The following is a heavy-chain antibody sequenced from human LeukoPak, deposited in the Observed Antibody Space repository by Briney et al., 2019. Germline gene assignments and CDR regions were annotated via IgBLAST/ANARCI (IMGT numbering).Heavy chain of an antibody. V-gene: IGHV4-59*12. CDR2: IYYSGNT. D-gene: IGHD3-22*01. CDR3: ARCLSISYYIYYFDY. CDR1: GRSMSSYY. J-gene: IGHJ4*02. Sequence: AETLSLTCSVSGRSMSSYYWSWIRQPPGKGLECIGYIYYSGNTNYNPSLKSRVTISVDTSKHQFSLKVSSVTAADTPVYFCARCLSISYYIYYFDYWGQGTLDTVSS.